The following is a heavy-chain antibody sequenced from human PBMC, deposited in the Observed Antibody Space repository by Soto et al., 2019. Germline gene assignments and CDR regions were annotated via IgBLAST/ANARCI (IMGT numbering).Heavy chain of an antibody. J-gene: IGHJ6*02. Sequence: PGGSLRLSCAASGFTFSSYAMHWVRQAPGKGLEWVAVISYDGSNKYYADSVKGRFTISRDNSKNTLYLQMNSLRAEGTAVYYCARVPHYYWQFHYYYGMDVWGQGTTVTVSS. CDR1: GFTFSSYA. CDR2: ISYDGSNK. D-gene: IGHD3-22*01. CDR3: ARVPHYYWQFHYYYGMDV. V-gene: IGHV3-30-3*01.